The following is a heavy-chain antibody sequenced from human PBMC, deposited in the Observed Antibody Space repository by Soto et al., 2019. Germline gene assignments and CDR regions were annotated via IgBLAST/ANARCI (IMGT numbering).Heavy chain of an antibody. D-gene: IGHD3-10*01. CDR1: GFTFSSYA. CDR2: ISYDGSNK. V-gene: IGHV3-30-3*01. CDR3: ARGNTYYYGSGSWLDY. J-gene: IGHJ4*02. Sequence: QVQLVDSGGGVVQPGRSLRLSCAASGFTFSSYAMHWVRQAPGKGLEWVAVISYDGSNKYYADSVKGRFTISRDNSKNTLYLQMNSLRAEDTAVYYCARGNTYYYGSGSWLDYWGQGTLVTVSS.